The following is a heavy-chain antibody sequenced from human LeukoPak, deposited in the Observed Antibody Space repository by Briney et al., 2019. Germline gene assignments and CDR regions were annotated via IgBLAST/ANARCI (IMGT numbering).Heavy chain of an antibody. J-gene: IGHJ5*02. CDR1: GGSFSGYY. Sequence: SETLSLTCAVYGGSFSGYYWSWIRQPPGKGLEWIGEINHSGSTNYNPSLKSRVTISVDTSKNQFSLKLRSVTAANTAVYYCARKLLWFGEYPPGAWFDPWGQGTLVTVSS. CDR2: INHSGST. CDR3: ARKLLWFGEYPPGAWFDP. D-gene: IGHD3-10*01. V-gene: IGHV4-34*01.